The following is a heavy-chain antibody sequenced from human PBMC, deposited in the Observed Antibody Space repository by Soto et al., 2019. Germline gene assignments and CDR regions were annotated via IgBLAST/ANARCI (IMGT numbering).Heavy chain of an antibody. J-gene: IGHJ4*02. D-gene: IGHD6-19*01. CDR1: GYTLTELS. V-gene: IGHV1-24*01. CDR2: FDPEDGET. Sequence: ASVKVSCKVSGYTLTELSMHWVRQAPGKGLEWMGGFDPEDGETIYAQKFQGRVTMTEDTSTDTAYMELSSLRSEETAVYYCATGSGWSLGFDYWGQGTLVTVSS. CDR3: ATGSGWSLGFDY.